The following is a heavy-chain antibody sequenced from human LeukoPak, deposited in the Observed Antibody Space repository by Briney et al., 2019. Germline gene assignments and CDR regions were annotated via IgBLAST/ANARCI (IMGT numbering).Heavy chain of an antibody. J-gene: IGHJ4*02. CDR2: ISYDGSNK. Sequence: GGSLRLSCAASGFTFSSYGMHWVRQAPGKGLEWVAVISYDGSNKYYADSVKGRFTTSRDNSKNTLYLQMNSLRAEDTAVYYCVRDDSGSVIRGVLHYWGQGALVTVSS. CDR3: VRDDSGSVIRGVLHY. V-gene: IGHV3-30*03. D-gene: IGHD3-10*01. CDR1: GFTFSSYG.